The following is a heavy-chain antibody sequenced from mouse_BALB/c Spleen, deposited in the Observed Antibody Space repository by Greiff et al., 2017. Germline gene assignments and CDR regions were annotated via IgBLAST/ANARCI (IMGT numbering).Heavy chain of an antibody. J-gene: IGHJ4*01. V-gene: IGHV5-6-5*01. CDR2: ISSGGST. CDR3: AREGIGNYGGYYAMDY. CDR1: GFTFSSYA. Sequence: EVKLVESGGGLVKPGGSLKLSCAASGFTFSSYAMSWVRQTPEKRLEWVASISSGGSTYYPDSVKGRFTISRDNARNILYLQMSSLRSEDTAMYYCAREGIGNYGGYYAMDYWGQGTSVTVAS. D-gene: IGHD2-1*01.